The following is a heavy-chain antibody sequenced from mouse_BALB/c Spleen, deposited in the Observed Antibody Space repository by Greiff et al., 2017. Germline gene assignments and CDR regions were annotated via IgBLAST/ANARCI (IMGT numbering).Heavy chain of an antibody. J-gene: IGHJ4*01. D-gene: IGHD3-3*01. CDR2: ISSGGGNT. CDR1: GFTFSSYT. CDR3: ARWGQYYAMDY. Sequence: EVQRVESGGGLVKPGGSLKLSCAASGFTFSSYTMSWVRQTPEKRLEWVATISSGGGNTYYPDSVKGRFTISRDNAKNNLYLQMSSLRSEDTALYYCARWGQYYAMDYWGQGTSVTVSS. V-gene: IGHV5-9*03.